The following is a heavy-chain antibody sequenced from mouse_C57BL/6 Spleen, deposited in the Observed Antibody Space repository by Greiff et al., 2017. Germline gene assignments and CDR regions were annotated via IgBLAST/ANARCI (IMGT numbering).Heavy chain of an antibody. J-gene: IGHJ2*01. CDR2: IDPSDSYT. CDR1: CYTFTSYW. D-gene: IGHD2-1*01. CDR3: ARRGDYGSFDY. Sequence: QVQLQQPGAELVKPGASVKLSCKASCYTFTSYWMQWVKQRPGQGLEWIGEIDPSDSYTNYNQKFKGKATLTVDTSSSTAYMQLSSLTSEDSAVYYCARRGDYGSFDYWGQGTTLTVSS. V-gene: IGHV1-50*01.